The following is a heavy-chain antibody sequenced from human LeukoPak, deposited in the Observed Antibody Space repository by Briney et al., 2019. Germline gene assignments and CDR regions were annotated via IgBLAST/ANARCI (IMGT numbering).Heavy chain of an antibody. CDR1: GFIFGNYY. J-gene: IGHJ6*02. CDR3: CDGMDV. V-gene: IGHV3-23*01. Sequence: GGSLRLSCGASGFIFGNYYMSWVRQAPGKGLEWVAAINGTGSTTYHADSVKGRFTISRDNSKNTLYLQMNSLRSEDTATYYCCDGMDVWGQGTTVAVSS. CDR2: INGTGSTT.